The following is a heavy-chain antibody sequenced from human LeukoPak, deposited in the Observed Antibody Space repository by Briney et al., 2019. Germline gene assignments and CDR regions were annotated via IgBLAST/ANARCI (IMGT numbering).Heavy chain of an antibody. CDR1: GFTVSSNY. Sequence: GGSLRLSCAASGFTVSSNYMSWVRQAPGKGLEWVSVIYSGGSTYYADSVKGRFAISRDNSRNTLYLQMNSLRAEDTAVYYCARDRSVAAAGAFDIWGQGTMVTVSS. CDR3: ARDRSVAAAGAFDI. V-gene: IGHV3-66*01. D-gene: IGHD6-13*01. J-gene: IGHJ3*02. CDR2: IYSGGST.